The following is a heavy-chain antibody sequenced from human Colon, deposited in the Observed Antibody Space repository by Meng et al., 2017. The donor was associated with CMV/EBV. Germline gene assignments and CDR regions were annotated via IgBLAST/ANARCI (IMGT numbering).Heavy chain of an antibody. CDR3: AKVGLGATTEIYYFDP. J-gene: IGHJ4*02. V-gene: IGHV4-59*01. Sequence: GSLRLSCTVSGGSFSGYYWSWIRQPPGKGLEWIGFIYYSGRTIYNRSLESRVTMSVDTSKNHFSLRLSSVTAADTAVYYCAKVGLGATTEIYYFDPWGPGTLVTVSS. CDR2: IYYSGRT. D-gene: IGHD1-26*01. CDR1: GGSFSGYY.